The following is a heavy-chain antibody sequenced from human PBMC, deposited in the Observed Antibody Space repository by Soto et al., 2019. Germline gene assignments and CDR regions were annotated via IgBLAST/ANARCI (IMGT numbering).Heavy chain of an antibody. CDR3: ARDGGWGTDPFDY. J-gene: IGHJ4*02. V-gene: IGHV3-30*04. CDR2: ISYDGINK. D-gene: IGHD3-16*01. Sequence: GGSLRLSCAASGFTFSSYAMHWVRQAPGKGLECVAVISYDGINKYYEDSGKGRFTISRDNSKNTLYLQMNSLRAEDTAVYYCARDGGWGTDPFDYWGQGTLVTVSS. CDR1: GFTFSSYA.